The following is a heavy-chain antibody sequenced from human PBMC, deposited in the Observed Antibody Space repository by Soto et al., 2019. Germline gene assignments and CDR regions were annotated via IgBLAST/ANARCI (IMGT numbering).Heavy chain of an antibody. J-gene: IGHJ2*01. Sequence: QVQLQESGPGLVKPSQTLSLTCTVSGGSISSGGYYWSWIRQHPGKGLEGIGYIYYSGSNYYHPSLKRRVTISVDTSKNQFSLKLSSVTAADTAVYYCARDYYYDSSGSGWYFDLWGRGTLVTVSS. D-gene: IGHD3-22*01. CDR1: GGSISSGGYY. CDR2: IYYSGSN. V-gene: IGHV4-31*03. CDR3: ARDYYYDSSGSGWYFDL.